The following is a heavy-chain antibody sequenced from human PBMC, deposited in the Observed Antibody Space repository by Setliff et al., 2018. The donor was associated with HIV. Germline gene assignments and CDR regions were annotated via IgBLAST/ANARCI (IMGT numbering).Heavy chain of an antibody. CDR3: SSGEYSYGYRFDY. CDR1: GGSIWNYY. J-gene: IGHJ4*02. V-gene: IGHV4-59*01. D-gene: IGHD5-18*01. CDR2: IYYSGST. Sequence: SETLSLTCTVSGGSIWNYYWSWSRQRPGKGLEWIGTIYYSGSTNYNPSLKSLVTISVDTPKNHYSLKLSSATAAATAVYYCSSGEYSYGYRFDYWGQGTLVTVSS.